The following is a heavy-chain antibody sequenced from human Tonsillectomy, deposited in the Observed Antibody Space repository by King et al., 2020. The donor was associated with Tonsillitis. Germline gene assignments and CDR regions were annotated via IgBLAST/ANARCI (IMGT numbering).Heavy chain of an antibody. CDR1: GYTFTSYA. J-gene: IGHJ4*02. CDR3: ARDGGGVVVAATPSSLGY. V-gene: IGHV7-4-1*02. Sequence: QLVQSGSELKKPGASVKISCKASGYTFTSYAMNWVRQAPGQGLEWMGWTNTNTGNPTYAQGFTGRFVFSLDTSVSTAYLQISSLKAEDTVVYYCARDGGGVVVAATPSSLGYWGQGTLVTVSS. D-gene: IGHD2-15*01. CDR2: TNTNTGNP.